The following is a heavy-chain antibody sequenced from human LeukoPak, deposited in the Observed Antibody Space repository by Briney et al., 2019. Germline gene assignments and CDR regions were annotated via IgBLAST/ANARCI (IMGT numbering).Heavy chain of an antibody. D-gene: IGHD5-24*01. Sequence: ASMKVSCKASGYTFSGYYMHWVRQAPGQGLEWMGWINPNSGGTNYAQKFQGRVTMTRDTSISTAYMELSRLRSEDTAVYYCAREKDGYNFDYWGQGTLVTVSS. V-gene: IGHV1-2*02. CDR2: INPNSGGT. CDR3: AREKDGYNFDY. CDR1: GYTFSGYY. J-gene: IGHJ4*02.